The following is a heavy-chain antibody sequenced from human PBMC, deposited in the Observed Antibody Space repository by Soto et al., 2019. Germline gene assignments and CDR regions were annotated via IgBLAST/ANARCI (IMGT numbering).Heavy chain of an antibody. V-gene: IGHV4-30-4*01. J-gene: IGHJ4*02. CDR1: GGSISSGDYY. Sequence: SETLSLTCTVSGGSISSGDYYWSWIRQPPGKGLEWIGYIYYSGSTYYNPSLKSRVTISVDTSKNQFSLKLNSVTAADTAVYYCARDRDNVPDYWGQGTLVTAPQ. CDR2: IYYSGST. CDR3: ARDRDNVPDY. D-gene: IGHD2-15*01.